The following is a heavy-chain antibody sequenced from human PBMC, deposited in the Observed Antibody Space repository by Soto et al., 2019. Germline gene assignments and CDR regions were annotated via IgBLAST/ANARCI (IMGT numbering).Heavy chain of an antibody. CDR2: VGGNGLDT. CDR1: GFIFSNYA. J-gene: IGHJ4*02. D-gene: IGHD3-9*01. V-gene: IGHV3-23*01. Sequence: EVQLLESGGGLVQPGGSLRLSCAASGFIFSNYAMNWVRQAPGKGLEWVSAVGGNGLDTYYADSVKGRFTISRDNSKNTLYLQMNSLGAEGTAVYYCAGRTGSPFDYWGQGTLVTVSS. CDR3: AGRTGSPFDY.